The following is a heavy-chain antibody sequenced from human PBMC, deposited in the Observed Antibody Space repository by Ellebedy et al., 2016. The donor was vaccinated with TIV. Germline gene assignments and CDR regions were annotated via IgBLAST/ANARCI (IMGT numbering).Heavy chain of an antibody. CDR2: VSYRGGT. CDR3: ARVAGDEWELQALQYTYFYMDV. D-gene: IGHD1-26*01. Sequence: SETLSLTCVVSDGSIRPYYWTWIRQPPGKGLEWIGYVSYRGGTNSNPSLSSRVTMSIDTSKNEFSLRLMSVTAADTAVYYCARVAGDEWELQALQYTYFYMDVWGKGTTVTVSS. CDR1: DGSIRPYY. V-gene: IGHV4-59*12. J-gene: IGHJ6*03.